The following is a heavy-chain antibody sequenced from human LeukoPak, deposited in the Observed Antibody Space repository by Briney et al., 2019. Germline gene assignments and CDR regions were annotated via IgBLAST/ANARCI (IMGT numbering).Heavy chain of an antibody. Sequence: SKTLSLTCTVSGGSISSSSYYWGWIRQPPGKGLEWIGSIYYSGSTYYNPSLKSRVTISVDTSKNQFSLKLSSVTAADTAVYYCAGLYYDFWSGYTDYWGQGTLVTVSS. CDR3: AGLYYDFWSGYTDY. J-gene: IGHJ4*02. D-gene: IGHD3-3*01. CDR2: IYYSGST. CDR1: GGSISSSSYY. V-gene: IGHV4-39*01.